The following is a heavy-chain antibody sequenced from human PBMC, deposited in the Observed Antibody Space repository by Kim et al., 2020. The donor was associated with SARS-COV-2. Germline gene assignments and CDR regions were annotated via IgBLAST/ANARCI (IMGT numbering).Heavy chain of an antibody. J-gene: IGHJ5*02. V-gene: IGHV4-4*02. CDR3: ARGVSSAWTLRAWFDP. CDR1: GVSISSSC. D-gene: IGHD3-22*01. CDR2: VDHSGTT. Sequence: SETLSLTCVVSGVSISSSCWSWVRQPPGKGLEWIGEVDHSGTTTYSVSLKSRVTISVDKSMNQFSLRLNSVSAADTAVYYCARGVSSAWTLRAWFDPWG.